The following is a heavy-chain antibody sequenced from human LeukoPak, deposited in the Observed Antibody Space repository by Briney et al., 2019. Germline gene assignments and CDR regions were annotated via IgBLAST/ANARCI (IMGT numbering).Heavy chain of an antibody. Sequence: SQTLSLTCAISGDSVSSNSAAWNWIRQSPSRGLEWLGRTYYRSKWYNDYAVSVKSRITINPDTSKNQFSLQLNSVTPEDTAVYYCARDPLEAVADYYYYYGMDVWGQGTTVTVSS. CDR2: TYYRSKWYN. V-gene: IGHV6-1*01. J-gene: IGHJ6*02. CDR3: ARDPLEAVADYYYYYGMDV. CDR1: GDSVSSNSAA. D-gene: IGHD6-13*01.